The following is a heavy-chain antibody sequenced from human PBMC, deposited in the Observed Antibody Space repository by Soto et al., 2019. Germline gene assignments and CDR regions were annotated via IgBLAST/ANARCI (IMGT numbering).Heavy chain of an antibody. D-gene: IGHD3-3*01. CDR3: TTAYYDFWSGYYDDAFDI. V-gene: IGHV3-15*01. Sequence: GGSLRLSCAASGFTFSNAWMSWVRQAPGKGLEWVGRIKSKTDGGTTDYAATVKGRFNTSRDDSKNTLYLQMNSLKTDDTAVYYCTTAYYDFWSGYYDDAFDIWGQGTMVTVSS. CDR1: GFTFSNAW. J-gene: IGHJ3*02. CDR2: IKSKTDGGTT.